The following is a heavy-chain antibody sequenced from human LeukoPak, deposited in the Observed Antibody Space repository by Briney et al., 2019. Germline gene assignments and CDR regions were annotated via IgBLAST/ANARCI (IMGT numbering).Heavy chain of an antibody. J-gene: IGHJ4*02. CDR1: GYTFTDYY. Sequence: ASVKVSCKSSGYTFTDYYMHWVRQPPGQGFEWMGWINLNDDDTNYAQKFQGRVTITRDTSISKAHMEVSRLRSDDTAVYYCARANFLYCSSSTCLFDYWGQGTLVTVSS. V-gene: IGHV1-2*02. CDR2: INLNDDDT. D-gene: IGHD2-2*01. CDR3: ARANFLYCSSSTCLFDY.